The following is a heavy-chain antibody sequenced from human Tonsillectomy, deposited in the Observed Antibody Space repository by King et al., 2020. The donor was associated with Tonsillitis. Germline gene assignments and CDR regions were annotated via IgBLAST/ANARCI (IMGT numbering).Heavy chain of an antibody. CDR2: VYSSGSA. D-gene: IGHD2-2*01. Sequence: QLQESGPGLVRPSETLSLTCTVSGVSVRSYFWSWIRQPAGKGLEWIGRVYSSGSANYIPSLKSRVTMSVDTSRNQFSLILTSVTAADAAVYFCARDEVVPAGSNYYYMDVWGEGTPVTVSS. CDR1: GVSVRSYF. CDR3: ARDEVVPAGSNYYYMDV. J-gene: IGHJ6*03. V-gene: IGHV4-4*07.